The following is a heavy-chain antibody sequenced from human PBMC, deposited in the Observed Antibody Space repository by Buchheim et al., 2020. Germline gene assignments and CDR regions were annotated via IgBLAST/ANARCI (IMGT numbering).Heavy chain of an antibody. Sequence: EVQLVESGGGLVQPGGSLRLSCSASGFTSSSSWMAWVRQAPGKGLEWVANINQDGSEKNYVDSLKGRSTISRDKAKNSLYLQMNSLRAEDTAVYYCARETGAYSVWGQGTL. V-gene: IGHV3-7*01. J-gene: IGHJ4*02. CDR2: INQDGSEK. CDR1: GFTSSSSW. CDR3: ARETGAYSV. D-gene: IGHD4-11*01.